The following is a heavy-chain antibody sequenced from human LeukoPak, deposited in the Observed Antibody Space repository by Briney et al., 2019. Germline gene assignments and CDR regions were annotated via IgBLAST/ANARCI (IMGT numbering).Heavy chain of an antibody. V-gene: IGHV3-33*01. CDR3: ARVANITTFGMDV. CDR1: GFTFSSFG. CDR2: IWYDGSKK. Sequence: PVGSLRLSRAASGFTFSSFGMHWVRQAPGKGLEWVAVIWYDGSKKYYADSVKGRFTISRDNSKNTLYLQMSSLRGEDTSVYYCARVANITTFGMDVWGQGTTVTVSS. D-gene: IGHD3-16*01. J-gene: IGHJ6*02.